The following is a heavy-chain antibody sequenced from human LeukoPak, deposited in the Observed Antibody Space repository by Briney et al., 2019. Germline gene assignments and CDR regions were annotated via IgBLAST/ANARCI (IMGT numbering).Heavy chain of an antibody. Sequence: PGGSLRLSCAASGFTFSSYWMHWVRQAPGKVLVWVSRINSDGSSTSYADSVKGRFTISRDNAKNTLYLQMNSLRAEDTAVYYCARDQGDYVWGSYQPLDAFDIWGQGTMVTVSS. J-gene: IGHJ3*02. V-gene: IGHV3-74*01. CDR1: GFTFSSYW. D-gene: IGHD3-16*02. CDR3: ARDQGDYVWGSYQPLDAFDI. CDR2: INSDGSST.